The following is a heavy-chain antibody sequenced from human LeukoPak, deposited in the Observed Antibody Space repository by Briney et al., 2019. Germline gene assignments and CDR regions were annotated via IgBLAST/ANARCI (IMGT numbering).Heavy chain of an antibody. CDR1: GFTFSSYS. CDR2: ISSSSSTI. D-gene: IGHD2-2*01. V-gene: IGHV3-48*01. Sequence: GGSLRLSCAASGFTFSSYSMTWVRQAPGKGLEWVSYISSSSSTIYYADSVKGRFIISRDKAKNSLYLQMNSLRAEDTAVYYCAREYCSSTSCLYDYWGQGTLVTVSS. J-gene: IGHJ4*02. CDR3: AREYCSSTSCLYDY.